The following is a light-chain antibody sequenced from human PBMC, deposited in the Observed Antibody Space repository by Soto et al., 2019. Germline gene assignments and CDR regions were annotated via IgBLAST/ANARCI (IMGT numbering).Light chain of an antibody. CDR2: DTS. CDR3: QQRSDWPIS. V-gene: IGKV3-11*01. Sequence: EIVLTQSPGTLSLSPGERATLSCRASQSVSTYLAWYQQKPGQSPRLLIYDTSKRATGIPARFSGSGSGTDFTLTISSLEPEDFAVYYCQQRSDWPISFGVGTKVEIK. J-gene: IGKJ4*01. CDR1: QSVSTY.